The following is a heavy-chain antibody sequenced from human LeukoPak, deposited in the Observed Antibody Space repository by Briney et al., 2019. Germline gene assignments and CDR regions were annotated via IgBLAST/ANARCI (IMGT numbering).Heavy chain of an antibody. CDR1: GGSISSGGYY. Sequence: SETLSLTCTVSGGSISSGGYYWSWIRQHPGKGLEWIGYIYYSGSTYYNPSLKSRVTISVDTSKNQFSLKLSSVTAADTAVYYCARVHSGGYWNWFDPWGQGTLVTVSS. D-gene: IGHD1-26*01. CDR3: ARVHSGGYWNWFDP. J-gene: IGHJ5*02. CDR2: IYYSGST. V-gene: IGHV4-31*03.